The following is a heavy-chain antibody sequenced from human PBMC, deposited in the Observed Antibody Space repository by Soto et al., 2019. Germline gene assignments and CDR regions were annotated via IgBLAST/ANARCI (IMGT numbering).Heavy chain of an antibody. V-gene: IGHV1-69*12. CDR1: GGTLSNYG. Sequence: QVQMVQSGAEVKKPGSSVRGSCKASGGTLSNYGISWVRQAPGQGLEWMGGIIPVFGTANYAQKFQGRVTITADESKSTVYMDVSSLRSEDTAVYYCSSGDATKIVVTTYYAMDVWGQGTTVSVSS. CDR2: IIPVFGTA. D-gene: IGHD4-17*01. J-gene: IGHJ6*02. CDR3: SSGDATKIVVTTYYAMDV.